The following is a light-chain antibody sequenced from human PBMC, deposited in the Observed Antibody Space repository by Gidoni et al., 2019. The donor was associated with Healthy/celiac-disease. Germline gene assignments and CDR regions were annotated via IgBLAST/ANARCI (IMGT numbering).Light chain of an antibody. Sequence: EIVLTQSPGTLSLSPGERATLSCRASQSVSSSYLAWYQQKPGQAPRLLIYGASSRATGIPDRFSGSWSGTDFTLTISRLEPEDFAVYYCQQYGSSGTFXXXTKVEIK. CDR1: QSVSSSY. J-gene: IGKJ1*01. CDR3: QQYGSSGT. CDR2: GAS. V-gene: IGKV3-20*01.